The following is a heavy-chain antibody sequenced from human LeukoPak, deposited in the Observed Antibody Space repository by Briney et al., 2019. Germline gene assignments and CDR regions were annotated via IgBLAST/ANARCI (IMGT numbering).Heavy chain of an antibody. J-gene: IGHJ6*03. CDR3: ARAYQRTPKYCSGGSCYGGGGGYYYYYMDV. CDR1: GFTFSSYE. D-gene: IGHD2-15*01. V-gene: IGHV3-48*03. CDR2: ISSCGSTI. Sequence: GGSLRLSCAASGFTFSSYEMNWVRQAPGKGLEWVSYISSCGSTIYYADSVKGRFTISRDNAKNSLYLQMNSLRAEDTAVYYCARAYQRTPKYCSGGSCYGGGGGYYYYYMDVWGKGTTVTVSS.